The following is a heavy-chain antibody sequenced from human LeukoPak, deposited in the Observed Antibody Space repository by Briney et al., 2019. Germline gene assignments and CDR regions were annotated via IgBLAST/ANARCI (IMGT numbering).Heavy chain of an antibody. CDR1: GFTFSSYW. Sequence: GGSLRLSCAASGFTFSSYWMSWVRQAPGKGLEWVANIKQDGSEKYYVDSVKGRFTISRDNAKNSLYLQMNSLRAEDTAVYYCARDLSSSWFTWFDPWGQGTLVTVSS. J-gene: IGHJ5*02. V-gene: IGHV3-7*01. CDR2: IKQDGSEK. CDR3: ARDLSSSWFTWFDP. D-gene: IGHD6-13*01.